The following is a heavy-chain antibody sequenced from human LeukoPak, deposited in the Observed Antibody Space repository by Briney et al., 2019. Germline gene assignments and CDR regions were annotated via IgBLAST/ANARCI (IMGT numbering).Heavy chain of an antibody. CDR1: GYTFTSYG. D-gene: IGHD3-3*01. CDR2: ISAYNGNT. CDR3: ARKGNDFWSGYKLDY. J-gene: IGHJ4*02. V-gene: IGHV1-18*01. Sequence: ASVKVSCKASGYTFTSYGISWVRQAPGQGLEWMGWISAYNGNTNYAQKLQGRVTMTTDTSTSTAYMELRSLRSDDTAVYYCARKGNDFWSGYKLDYWGQGTLVTVSS.